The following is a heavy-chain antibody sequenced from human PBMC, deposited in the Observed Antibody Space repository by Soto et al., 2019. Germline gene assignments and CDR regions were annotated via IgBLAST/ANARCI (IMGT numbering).Heavy chain of an antibody. D-gene: IGHD2-2*01. V-gene: IGHV4-39*01. J-gene: IGHJ6*02. Sequence: SETLSLTCTVSGGSISSSSYYWGWIRQPPGKGLEWIGSIYYSGSTYYNPSLKSRVTISVDTSKNQFSLKLSSVTAADTAVYYCARHGSGHPVGYCSSTSCYGVYGMDVWGQGTTVTVSS. CDR2: IYYSGST. CDR3: ARHGSGHPVGYCSSTSCYGVYGMDV. CDR1: GGSISSSSYY.